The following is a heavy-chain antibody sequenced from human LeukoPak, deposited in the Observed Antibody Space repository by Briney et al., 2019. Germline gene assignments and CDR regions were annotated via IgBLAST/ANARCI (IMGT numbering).Heavy chain of an antibody. CDR1: GFTFSSYA. CDR3: AKRQSTAAVRAYYYYMDV. V-gene: IGHV3-23*01. Sequence: GGSLRLSCAASGFTFSSYAMSWVRQPPGKGLEWVSTISLIGGSTYYADSVKGRFTISRDNSKNTLYLQMNSLRAEDTAVYYCAKRQSTAAVRAYYYYMDVWGKGTTVTVSS. J-gene: IGHJ6*03. CDR2: ISLIGGST. D-gene: IGHD6-13*01.